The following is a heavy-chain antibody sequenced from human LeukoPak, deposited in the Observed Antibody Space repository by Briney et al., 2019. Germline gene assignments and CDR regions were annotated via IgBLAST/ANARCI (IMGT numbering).Heavy chain of an antibody. D-gene: IGHD1-1*01. Sequence: PGGSLRLSCAASGFTFSSYEVNWVRQAPGKGLEWVSYISSSGSTIYYADSVKGRFTISRDNAKNSLYLQMNSLRAEDTAVYYCARDSGWNDGIDYWGQGTLVTASS. CDR3: ARDSGWNDGIDY. V-gene: IGHV3-48*03. CDR2: ISSSGSTI. J-gene: IGHJ4*02. CDR1: GFTFSSYE.